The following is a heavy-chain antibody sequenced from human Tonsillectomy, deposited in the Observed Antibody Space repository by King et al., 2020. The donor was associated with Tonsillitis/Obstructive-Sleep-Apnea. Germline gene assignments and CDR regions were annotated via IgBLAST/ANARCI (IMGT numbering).Heavy chain of an antibody. J-gene: IGHJ4*02. CDR2: ISRNSGTV. D-gene: IGHD6-13*01. CDR3: AISRQRVSTGGLVY. Sequence: VQLVESGGGLVQPGKSLRLSCAASGFTFDDFAMHWVRQAPGKGLEWVSSISRNSGTVGYADSVKGRFTISRDNAKNSLCLQLNSLRPEDTALYYCAISRQRVSTGGLVYWGQGTLVTGSS. V-gene: IGHV3-9*01. CDR1: GFTFDDFA.